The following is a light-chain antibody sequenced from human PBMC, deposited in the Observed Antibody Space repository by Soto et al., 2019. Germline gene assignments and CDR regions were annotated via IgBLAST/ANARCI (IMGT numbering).Light chain of an antibody. CDR3: SSYVGSDVFV. Sequence: QSVLTQPASVSGSPGQSITISCTGTSTDVGGYKYVSWYQQHPGTAPKLMIFEVNGRPSGVSDRFSGSKSGNTASLTVSGLQPGDEADYYCSSYVGSDVFVFGTGTKVTVL. J-gene: IGLJ1*01. CDR2: EVN. V-gene: IGLV2-14*01. CDR1: STDVGGYKY.